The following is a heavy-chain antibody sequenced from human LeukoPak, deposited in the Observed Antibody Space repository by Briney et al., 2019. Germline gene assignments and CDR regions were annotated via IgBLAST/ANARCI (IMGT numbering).Heavy chain of an antibody. CDR1: GFTFSSYW. CDR3: ARGGSLSGYNVY. CDR2: IKQDGSEK. Sequence: GSLRLSCAASGFTFSSYWVTWVRPAPGKGLEWVANIKQDGSEKYYVDSVKARFTISRDDAKSSLYLQMNSLRAEDTAVYFCARGGSLSGYNVYWGQGTLVTVSS. J-gene: IGHJ4*02. D-gene: IGHD3-22*01. V-gene: IGHV3-7*01.